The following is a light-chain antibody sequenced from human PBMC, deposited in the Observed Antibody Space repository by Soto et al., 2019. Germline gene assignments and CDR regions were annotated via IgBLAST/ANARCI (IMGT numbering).Light chain of an antibody. V-gene: IGKV1-12*02. CDR3: RQHNSCPSVT. CDR1: QGISRW. Sequence: DIQMTQSPSSVSASVGDRVTITCRAIQGISRWLAWYQQKPGKAPKLLIYAASSLQSGGPSRFSGSGSGTDFTLIISSLQPEDFATSYCRQHNSCPSVTFGRGTKVEIK. CDR2: AAS. J-gene: IGKJ4*01.